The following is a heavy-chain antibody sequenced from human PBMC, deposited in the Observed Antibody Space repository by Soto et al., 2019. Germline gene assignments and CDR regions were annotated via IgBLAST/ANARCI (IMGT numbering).Heavy chain of an antibody. CDR3: AKDFNDYGDSIYDY. CDR1: GFTFSSYA. CDR2: TSGSGGST. Sequence: GGSLRLSCAASGFTFSSYAMSWVRQAPGKGLEWVSATSGSGGSTYYADSVKGRFTISRDNSKNTLYLQMNSLRAEDTAVYYCAKDFNDYGDSIYDYWGQGTLVTVSS. D-gene: IGHD4-17*01. J-gene: IGHJ4*02. V-gene: IGHV3-23*01.